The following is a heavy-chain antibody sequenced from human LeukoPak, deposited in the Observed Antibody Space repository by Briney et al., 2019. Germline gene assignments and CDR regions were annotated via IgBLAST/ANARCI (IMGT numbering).Heavy chain of an antibody. V-gene: IGHV4-34*01. CDR1: GGSFSGYY. CDR3: ARTDYVDTAMAHGVESDY. Sequence: SETLSLTCAVYGGSFSGYYWSWIRQPPGKGLEWIGEINHSGSTNYNPSLKSRVTISVDTSKNQFSLKLSSVTAADTAVYYCARTDYVDTAMAHGVESDYWGQGTLVTVSS. CDR2: INHSGST. D-gene: IGHD5-18*01. J-gene: IGHJ4*02.